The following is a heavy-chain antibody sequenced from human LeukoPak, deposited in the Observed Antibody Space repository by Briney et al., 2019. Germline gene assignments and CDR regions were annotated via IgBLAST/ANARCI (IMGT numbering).Heavy chain of an antibody. Sequence: ALVKVSCKVSGYTLTELSMHWVRQAPGRGLEWMGGFDPEDGETIYAQKFQGRVTMTEDTSTDTAYMELSSLRSEDTAVYYCATDPRLDIGIWGQGTLVTVSS. D-gene: IGHD4-11*01. CDR2: FDPEDGET. CDR1: GYTLTELS. CDR3: ATDPRLDIGI. V-gene: IGHV1-24*01. J-gene: IGHJ4*02.